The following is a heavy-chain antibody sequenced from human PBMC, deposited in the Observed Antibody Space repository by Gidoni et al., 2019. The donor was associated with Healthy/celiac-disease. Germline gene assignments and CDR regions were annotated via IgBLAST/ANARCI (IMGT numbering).Heavy chain of an antibody. CDR2: IFSNDEK. CDR1: GFPLSNARLG. CDR3: ARIPYRRHYYDY. V-gene: IGHV2-26*01. Sequence: QVTLKESGPVLVKPTETPTLTCTVSGFPLSNARLGVSWIRQPPGKALEWLAHIFSNDEKSYSTSLKSRLTISKDTSKSQVVLSMTNMDPVDTDTYYCARIPYRRHYYDYWGQGTLVTVSS. J-gene: IGHJ4*02. D-gene: IGHD1-26*01.